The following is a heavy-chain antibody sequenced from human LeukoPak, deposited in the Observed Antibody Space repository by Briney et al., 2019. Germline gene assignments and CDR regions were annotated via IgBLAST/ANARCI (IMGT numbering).Heavy chain of an antibody. Sequence: GGALRLSRVASVFTASSNYMSGVRQAPGRGREWVSVIYTGGSAYYADSVKGRFTISRDNSKNTLYLQMNSLRAEDTAVYYCARGRGDGFDIWGQGTMVTVSS. CDR3: ARGRGDGFDI. CDR2: IYTGGSA. J-gene: IGHJ3*02. V-gene: IGHV3-53*01. CDR1: VFTASSNY.